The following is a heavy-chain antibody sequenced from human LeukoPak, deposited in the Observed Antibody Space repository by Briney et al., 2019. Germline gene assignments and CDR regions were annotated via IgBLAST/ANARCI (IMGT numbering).Heavy chain of an antibody. V-gene: IGHV1-69*05. CDR1: GGTFSSYA. CDR2: IIPIFGTA. J-gene: IGHJ4*02. Sequence: SVKVSCKASGGTFSSYAISWVRQVPGQGLEWMGGIIPIFGTANYAQKFQGRVTITTDESTSTAYMELSSLRSEDTAVYYCARGRGYYDSSGYPVGHFDYWGQGTLVTVSS. D-gene: IGHD3-22*01. CDR3: ARGRGYYDSSGYPVGHFDY.